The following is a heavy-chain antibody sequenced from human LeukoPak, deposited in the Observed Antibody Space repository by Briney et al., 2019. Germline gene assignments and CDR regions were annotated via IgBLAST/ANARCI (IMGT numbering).Heavy chain of an antibody. V-gene: IGHV4-30-4*07. Sequence: SETLSLTCAVSGGSISSGGYSWSWIRQPPGKGLEWIGYIYYSGITYYNPSLKSRVTISVDTSQKQFSLRLSSVTAADTAVYYCARGRYVTTRGGAAAGFLDYWGQGTLVTVST. D-gene: IGHD6-13*01. CDR2: IYYSGIT. CDR1: GGSISSGGYS. CDR3: ARGRYVTTRGGAAAGFLDY. J-gene: IGHJ4*02.